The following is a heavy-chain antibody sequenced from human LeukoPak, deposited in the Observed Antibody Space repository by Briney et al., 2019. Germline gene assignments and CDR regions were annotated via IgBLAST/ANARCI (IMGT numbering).Heavy chain of an antibody. CDR3: AKDDDGHHHGVDH. D-gene: IGHD4-17*01. V-gene: IGHV3-23*01. J-gene: IGHJ4*02. CDR1: GFTVSSYA. Sequence: GGSLRLSCAASGFTVSSYAMTWVRQAPGKGLEGVSAIGYSAGDTYYADSVKGRFTISRGNSMNTLYLQMSSLRADDTALYYCAKDDDGHHHGVDHWGQGTLVTVSS. CDR2: IGYSAGDT.